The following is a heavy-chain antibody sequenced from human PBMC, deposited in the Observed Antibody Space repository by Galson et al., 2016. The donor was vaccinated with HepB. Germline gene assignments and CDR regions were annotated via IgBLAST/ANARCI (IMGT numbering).Heavy chain of an antibody. J-gene: IGHJ3*02. Sequence: SLRLSCAASGFTYNNYAMSWFRQAPGKGLEWVSAITTNGGTTYYADSVKGRFTISRDNSKNTLYLQMNSLRAEDTAVYYCAKRVGSTSTGRAFGIWSQGTMVIVSS. CDR1: GFTYNNYA. V-gene: IGHV3-23*01. D-gene: IGHD3-10*01. CDR2: ITTNGGTT. CDR3: AKRVGSTSTGRAFGI.